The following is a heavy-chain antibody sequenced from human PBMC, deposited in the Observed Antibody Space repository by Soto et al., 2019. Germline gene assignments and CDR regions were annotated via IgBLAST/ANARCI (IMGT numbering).Heavy chain of an antibody. D-gene: IGHD2-2*01. Sequence: ASVKVSCKASGYTFTSYDINWVRQAPGQGLGWMGWMNPNSGNTVYAQKFQGRVTMTRDTSITTAYMQLSSLRSDDTAVYYCAREYCSSTSCYEKALDYWGQGTLVTVSS. CDR2: MNPNSGNT. CDR3: AREYCSSTSCYEKALDY. J-gene: IGHJ4*02. V-gene: IGHV1-8*01. CDR1: GYTFTSYD.